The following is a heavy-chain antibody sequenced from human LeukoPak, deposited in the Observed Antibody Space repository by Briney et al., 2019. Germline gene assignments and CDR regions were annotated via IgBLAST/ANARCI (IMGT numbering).Heavy chain of an antibody. CDR1: GFTFRNAW. CDR3: TTDGGRYCGGDCSFDY. Sequence: GGSLRLSCAASGFTFRNAWMSWVRQAPGKGLEWVGRIKSKTNGGTIDYAAPVKGRFTISRDDSENTLYLQMNSPQSEDTAVYYCTTDGGRYCGGDCSFDYWGQGSLVTVSS. CDR2: IKSKTNGGTI. D-gene: IGHD2-21*02. J-gene: IGHJ4*02. V-gene: IGHV3-15*01.